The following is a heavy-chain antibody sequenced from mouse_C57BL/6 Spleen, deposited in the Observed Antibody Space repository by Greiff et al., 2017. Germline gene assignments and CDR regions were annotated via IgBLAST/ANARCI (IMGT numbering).Heavy chain of an antibody. J-gene: IGHJ4*01. Sequence: EVQVVESGGGLVKPGGSLKLSCAASGFTFSDYGMHWVRQAPEKGLEWVAYISSGSSTIYYADTVKGRFTISRDNAKNTLFLQMTSLRSEDTAMYYCARHYDYYYYAMDYWGQGTSVTVSS. CDR1: GFTFSDYG. CDR3: ARHYDYYYYAMDY. D-gene: IGHD2-4*01. V-gene: IGHV5-17*01. CDR2: ISSGSSTI.